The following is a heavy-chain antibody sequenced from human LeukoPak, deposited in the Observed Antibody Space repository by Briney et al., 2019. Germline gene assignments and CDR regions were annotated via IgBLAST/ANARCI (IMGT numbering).Heavy chain of an antibody. J-gene: IGHJ4*02. CDR1: GYTFTGYY. V-gene: IGHV1-2*06. Sequence: ASEKVSCKASGYTFTGYYMHWVRQAPGQGLEWMGRINPNSGGTNYAQEFQGRVTMTRDTSISTAYMELSRLRSDDTAVYYCARVRSSGWYEAGLDYWGQGTLVTVSS. D-gene: IGHD6-19*01. CDR3: ARVRSSGWYEAGLDY. CDR2: INPNSGGT.